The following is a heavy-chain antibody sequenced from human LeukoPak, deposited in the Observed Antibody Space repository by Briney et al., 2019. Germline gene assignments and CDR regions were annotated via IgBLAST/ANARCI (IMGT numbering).Heavy chain of an antibody. CDR2: IGGSGGST. V-gene: IGHV3-23*01. CDR3: AKYYYDSTGGGGFDY. J-gene: IGHJ4*02. D-gene: IGHD3-22*01. Sequence: GGSLRLSCAASGFTFSSYAMSWVRQAPGKGLEWVSAIGGSGGSTNYADSVKGRFTISRDISKNTLYLQMNSLRAEDTAVYYCAKYYYDSTGGGGFDYWGQGTLVTVSS. CDR1: GFTFSSYA.